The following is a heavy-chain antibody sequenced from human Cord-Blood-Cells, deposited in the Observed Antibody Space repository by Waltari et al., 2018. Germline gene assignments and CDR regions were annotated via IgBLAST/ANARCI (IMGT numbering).Heavy chain of an antibody. V-gene: IGHV4-34*01. CDR1: GGSFSGYY. J-gene: IGHJ5*02. CDR2: INHSGST. CDR3: ARGPSGFWSGYYGSWWFDP. Sequence: QVQLQQWGAGLLKPSETLSLTCAVYGGSFSGYYWSWIRQPPGKGLEWIGEINHSGSTNYNPSLKSRVTISVDTSKNQFSLKLSSVTAADTAVYYCARGPSGFWSGYYGSWWFDPWGQGTLVTVSS. D-gene: IGHD3-3*01.